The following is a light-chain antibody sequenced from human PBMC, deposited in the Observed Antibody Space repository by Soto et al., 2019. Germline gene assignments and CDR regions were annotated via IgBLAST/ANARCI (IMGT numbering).Light chain of an antibody. CDR1: SSNIGAGYH. CDR2: GNI. CDR3: QSYDSSLSGSVV. J-gene: IGLJ2*01. Sequence: QSVLTQPPSVSGAPGQRVTISCTGSSSNIGAGYHIHWYQQLPGTAPKLLIYGNINRPSGVPDRFSGSKSGTSASLAITGLQAEDEADYYCQSYDSSLSGSVVFGGGTKVTVL. V-gene: IGLV1-40*01.